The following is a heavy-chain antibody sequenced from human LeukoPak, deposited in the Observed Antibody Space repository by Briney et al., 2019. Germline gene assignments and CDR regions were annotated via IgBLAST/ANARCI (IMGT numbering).Heavy chain of an antibody. CDR1: GYTFTGYY. CDR2: INPNSGGT. J-gene: IGHJ3*02. CDR3: ARDFKDIVVVVAQRAFDI. V-gene: IGHV1-2*02. Sequence: ASVKVSCKASGYTFTGYYMHWVRQAPGQGLEWMGWINPNSGGTNYAQKFQGRVTMTRDTSISTAYMELSRLRSDDTAVYYCARDFKDIVVVVAQRAFDIWGQGTMVTVSS. D-gene: IGHD2-15*01.